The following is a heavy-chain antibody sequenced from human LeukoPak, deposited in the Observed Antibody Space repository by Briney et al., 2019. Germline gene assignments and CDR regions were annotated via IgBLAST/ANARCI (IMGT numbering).Heavy chain of an antibody. Sequence: SETLSLTCTVSGGSIISYYWSWIRQPPGKGLEWIGNIYYRGSTNYNPSLKSRVTISVDTSKNQFSLKLSSVTAADTAVYYCARRGVDYYDSSGYFGYWGQGTLVTVSS. V-gene: IGHV4-59*08. CDR2: IYYRGST. J-gene: IGHJ4*02. CDR3: ARRGVDYYDSSGYFGY. D-gene: IGHD3-22*01. CDR1: GGSIISYY.